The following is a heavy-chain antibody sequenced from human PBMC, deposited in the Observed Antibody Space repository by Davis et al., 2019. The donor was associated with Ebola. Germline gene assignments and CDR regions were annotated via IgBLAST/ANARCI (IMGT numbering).Heavy chain of an antibody. V-gene: IGHV3-23*01. CDR3: ARDPYYYDSSGYCY. CDR1: VITFSSYA. D-gene: IGHD3-22*01. CDR2: ISGSGGST. J-gene: IGHJ4*02. Sequence: PGGSLRLSCTDSVITFSSYAMTWVRQAPGKGLEWVSAISGSGGSTYYADSVKGRFTISRDNSKNTLYLQMNSLRAEDTAVYYCARDPYYYDSSGYCYWGQGTLVTVSS.